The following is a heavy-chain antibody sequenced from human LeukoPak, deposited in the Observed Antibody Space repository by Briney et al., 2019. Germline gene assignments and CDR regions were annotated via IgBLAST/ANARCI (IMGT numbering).Heavy chain of an antibody. J-gene: IGHJ4*02. V-gene: IGHV7-4-1*02. CDR1: GYTFTSYA. Sequence: GASVKVSCKASGYTFTSYAMNWVRQAPGQGLEWMGWINTNTGNPTYAQGFTGRFVFSLDTSVSTAYLQISSLKAEDTAVYYCARDAPSPSNTYYYDSSGYYYTYHFDYWGQGTLVTVSS. CDR3: ARDAPSPSNTYYYDSSGYYYTYHFDY. CDR2: INTNTGNP. D-gene: IGHD3-22*01.